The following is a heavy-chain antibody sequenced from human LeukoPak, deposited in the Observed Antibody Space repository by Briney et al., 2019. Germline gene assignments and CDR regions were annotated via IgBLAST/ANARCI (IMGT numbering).Heavy chain of an antibody. CDR1: GYTFTSYG. Sequence: ASVKVSCKASGYTFTSYGISWVRQAPGQGLEWMGWISAYNGNTNYAQKLQGRVTMTTDTSTSTAYMELRSLRSDDTAVYYCARDHLFILYSYGYVYWGQGTLVTVSS. J-gene: IGHJ4*02. V-gene: IGHV1-18*01. CDR3: ARDHLFILYSYGYVY. D-gene: IGHD5-18*01. CDR2: ISAYNGNT.